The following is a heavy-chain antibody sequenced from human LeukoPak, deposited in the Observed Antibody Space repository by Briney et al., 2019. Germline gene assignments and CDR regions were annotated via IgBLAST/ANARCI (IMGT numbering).Heavy chain of an antibody. J-gene: IGHJ6*03. V-gene: IGHV3-11*04. CDR1: GFTFSDYY. D-gene: IGHD6-19*01. CDR3: ARPYSSGWSYYYYMDV. CDR2: ISSSGSTI. Sequence: GGSLRLSCAASGFTFSDYYMSWIHQAPGKGLEWVSYISSSGSTIYYADSVKGRFTISRDNAKNSLYLQMNSLRAEDTAVYYCARPYSSGWSYYYYMDVWGKGTTVTVSS.